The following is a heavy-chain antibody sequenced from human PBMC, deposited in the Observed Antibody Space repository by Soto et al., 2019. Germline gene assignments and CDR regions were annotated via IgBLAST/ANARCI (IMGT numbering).Heavy chain of an antibody. CDR1: GGSISSSNW. CDR3: ARDPYDYGDYFNGMDV. V-gene: IGHV4-4*02. J-gene: IGHJ6*02. D-gene: IGHD4-17*01. CDR2: IYHSGST. Sequence: PSETLSLTCAVSGGSISSSNWWSWVRQPPGKGLEWIGEIYHSGSTNYNPSLKSRVTISVDKSKNQFSLKLSSVTAADTAVYYCARDPYDYGDYFNGMDVWGQGTTVTXSS.